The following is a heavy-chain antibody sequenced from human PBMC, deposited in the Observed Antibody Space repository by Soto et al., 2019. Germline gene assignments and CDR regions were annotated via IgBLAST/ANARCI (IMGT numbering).Heavy chain of an antibody. CDR2: IIPLFGTA. J-gene: IGHJ5*02. D-gene: IGHD3-3*01. CDR1: VRTFNNYV. V-gene: IGHV1-69*01. Sequence: ASVNVSCKASVRTFNNYVITCPRRAPGQGLELMGGIIPLFGTANYAQRFQGRLAITADESTNTAYMELNTLKSEDTAVYYCATSSRRHCRGHTCYENWFDPWGQGPLVTVSS. CDR3: ATSSRRHCRGHTCYENWFDP.